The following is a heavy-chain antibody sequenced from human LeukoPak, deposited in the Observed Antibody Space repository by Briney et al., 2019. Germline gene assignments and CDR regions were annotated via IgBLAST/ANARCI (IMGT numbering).Heavy chain of an antibody. CDR1: GFTFSSCV. CDR2: ISGSGGST. CDR3: AKWGDYDVLTGYYVSDY. J-gene: IGHJ4*02. Sequence: PGGSLRLSCAASGFTFSSCVMSWVRQAPGKGLEWVSAISGSGGSTYYADSVKGRFTISRDNSKNTVFLQMNSLRAEDTAVYYCAKWGDYDVLTGYYVSDYWGQGTLVTVSS. V-gene: IGHV3-23*01. D-gene: IGHD3-9*01.